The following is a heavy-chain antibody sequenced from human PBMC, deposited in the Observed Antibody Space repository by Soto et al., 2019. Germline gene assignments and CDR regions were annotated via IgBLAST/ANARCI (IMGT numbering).Heavy chain of an antibody. Sequence: ASVKVSCKASGYTFTSYGISWVRQAPGQGLEWMGWISAYNGNTNYAQKLQGRVTMTTDTSTSTAYMELRSLRSDDTAVYYCARDQHSSWTPGVYPMGVWGQGTTVTVSS. D-gene: IGHD6-13*01. CDR3: ARDQHSSWTPGVYPMGV. V-gene: IGHV1-18*01. CDR1: GYTFTSYG. J-gene: IGHJ6*02. CDR2: ISAYNGNT.